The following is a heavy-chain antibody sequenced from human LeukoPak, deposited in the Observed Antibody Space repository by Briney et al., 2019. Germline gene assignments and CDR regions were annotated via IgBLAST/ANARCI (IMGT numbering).Heavy chain of an antibody. V-gene: IGHV4-34*01. J-gene: IGHJ6*02. CDR2: INHSGST. Sequence: SETLSLTCAVYGGSFSGYYWSWIRQPPGKGLEWIGEINHSGSTNYNPSLKSRVTISVDTSKNQFSLKLSSVTAADTAVYYCARGRTIFGVVIIKDYYYGMDVWGQGTTATVSS. CDR1: GGSFSGYY. CDR3: ARGRTIFGVVIIKDYYYGMDV. D-gene: IGHD3-3*01.